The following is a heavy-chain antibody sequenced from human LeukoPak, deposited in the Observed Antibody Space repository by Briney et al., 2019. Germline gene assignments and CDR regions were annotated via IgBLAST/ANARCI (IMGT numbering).Heavy chain of an antibody. D-gene: IGHD3-10*01. CDR2: IIPIFGTP. CDR3: ARDRVSGSGSIDY. CDR1: GGTFSSYA. Sequence: GASVKVSCKASGGTFSSYAVSWVRQAPGQGLEWMGGIIPIFGTPKYAQKFQGRITITADESTSTAYMELSSLRSEDTAVYYCARDRVSGSGSIDYWGQGTLVTVSS. J-gene: IGHJ4*02. V-gene: IGHV1-69*01.